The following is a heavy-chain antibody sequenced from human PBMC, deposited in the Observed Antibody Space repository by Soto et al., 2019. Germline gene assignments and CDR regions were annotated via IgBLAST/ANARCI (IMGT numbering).Heavy chain of an antibody. CDR3: AKDPYSNYCFDP. V-gene: IGHV3-23*01. J-gene: IGHJ5*02. CDR1: GFTFSSYA. CDR2: ISGSGGST. Sequence: GSLRLSCAASGFTFSSYAMSWVRQAPGKGLEWVSAISGSGGSTYYADSVKGRFTISRDNSKNTLYLQMNSLRAEDTAVYYCAKDPYSNYCFDPWGQGTLVTVSS. D-gene: IGHD4-4*01.